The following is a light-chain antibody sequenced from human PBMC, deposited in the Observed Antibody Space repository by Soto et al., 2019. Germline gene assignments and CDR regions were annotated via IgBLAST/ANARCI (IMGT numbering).Light chain of an antibody. CDR1: QSISSH. CDR2: AAS. CDR3: QQSYSTPRT. V-gene: IGKV1-39*01. Sequence: DIQMTQSPSSLSASVGDRVTXXXXASQSISSHLNWYQQKPGKAPKLLIYAASSLQSGVPSRFSGSGSGTDFTLTISSLQPEDFATYYCQQSYSTPRTFGQGTKVDIK. J-gene: IGKJ1*01.